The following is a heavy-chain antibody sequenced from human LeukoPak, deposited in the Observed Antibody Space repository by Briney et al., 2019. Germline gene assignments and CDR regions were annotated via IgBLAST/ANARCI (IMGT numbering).Heavy chain of an antibody. CDR3: ARLGSSDI. V-gene: IGHV1-2*02. CDR2: INPKTGAT. CDR1: AHTFTGYY. J-gene: IGHJ3*02. Sequence: GSVKVSCKASAHTFTGYYMHWVRQAPGQGLEWMGWINPKTGATNYAQKFQGRLTMTRDTSLSTAYMKLSSLRSDDTAVYYCARLGSSDIWGQGTMVTVSS. D-gene: IGHD3-16*01.